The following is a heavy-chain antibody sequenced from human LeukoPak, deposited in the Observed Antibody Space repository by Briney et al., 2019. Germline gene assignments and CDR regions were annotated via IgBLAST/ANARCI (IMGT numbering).Heavy chain of an antibody. J-gene: IGHJ5*02. D-gene: IGHD3-10*01. CDR2: IRSKAYGGTT. V-gene: IGHV3-49*04. Sequence: AGGSLRLSCAASGFTFSNAWMSWVRQAPGKGLEWVGFIRSKAYGGTTEYAASVKGRFTISRDDSKSIAYLQMNSLKTEDTAVYYCTRFPGSGSYSKYNWFDPWGQGTLVTVSS. CDR1: GFTFSNAW. CDR3: TRFPGSGSYSKYNWFDP.